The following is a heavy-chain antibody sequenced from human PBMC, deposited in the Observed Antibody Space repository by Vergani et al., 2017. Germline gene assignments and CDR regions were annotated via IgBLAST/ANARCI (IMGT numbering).Heavy chain of an antibody. J-gene: IGHJ4*02. CDR3: ARDGYNSDFDY. CDR1: GGSISSGSHY. V-gene: IGHV4-61*02. D-gene: IGHD5-24*01. Sequence: QVQLQESGPGLVKPSQTLSLTCTVSGGSISSGSHYWSWIRQPAGKGLEWIGRIYTSGSTNYNPSLKSRVTISIDTSKNQFSLKVNSMTAADTAVYYCARDGYNSDFDYWGQGALVTVSS. CDR2: IYTSGST.